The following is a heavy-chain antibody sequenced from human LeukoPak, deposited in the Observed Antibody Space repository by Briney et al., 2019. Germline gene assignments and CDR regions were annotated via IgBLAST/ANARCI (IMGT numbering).Heavy chain of an antibody. D-gene: IGHD5-12*01. J-gene: IGHJ5*02. V-gene: IGHV4-39*07. CDR1: GGSISSSSYY. CDR3: ARVDGYSGYDYGFWFDP. Sequence: SETLSLTCTVSGGSISSSSYYWGWIRQPPGKGLEWFGSIYYSGSTNYNPSLKSRVTISVDTSKNQFSLKLSSVTAADTAVYYCARVDGYSGYDYGFWFDPWGQGTLVTVSS. CDR2: IYYSGST.